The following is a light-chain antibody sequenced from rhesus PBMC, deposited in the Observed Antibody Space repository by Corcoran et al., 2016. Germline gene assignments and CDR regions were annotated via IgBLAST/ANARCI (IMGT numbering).Light chain of an antibody. Sequence: EIVLTQSPATLALSPGEKATLSCRASQSISSFLAWYQQKPGQAPSLLIYGASSRATCNSDRFSGSGSGTDFTLTISSLEPEDVGVYFCLETSNWPQLTFGGGTKVDIK. J-gene: IGKJ4*01. CDR2: GAS. V-gene: IGKV3-24*04. CDR1: QSISSF. CDR3: LETSNWPQLT.